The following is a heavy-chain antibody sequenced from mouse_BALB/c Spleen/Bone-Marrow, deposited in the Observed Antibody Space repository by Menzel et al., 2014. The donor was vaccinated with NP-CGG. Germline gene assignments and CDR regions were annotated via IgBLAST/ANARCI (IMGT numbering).Heavy chain of an antibody. CDR3: TRRGDYDWFAY. V-gene: IGHV5-2*01. CDR2: INSDGGST. Sequence: EVQGVESGGGLVQPGESLKLSCESNEYEFPSHDMSWVRKTPEKRLELVAAINSDGGSTYYPDTMERRFIISRDNTKKTLFLQMSSLRSEDTALYYCTRRGDYDWFAYWGQGTQVTVSA. CDR1: EYEFPSHD. D-gene: IGHD2-4*01. J-gene: IGHJ3*01.